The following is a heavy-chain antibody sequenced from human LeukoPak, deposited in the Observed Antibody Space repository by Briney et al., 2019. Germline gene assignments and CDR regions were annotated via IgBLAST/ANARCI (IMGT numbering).Heavy chain of an antibody. CDR3: ARDGDIVVVPAAIPFDY. CDR1: GFTFSSYS. Sequence: GGSLRLSCAASGFTFSSYSMNWVRQAPGKGLEWVSSISSSSSYIHYADSVKGRFTISRDNAKNSLYLQMNSLRAEDTAVYYCARDGDIVVVPAAIPFDYWGQGTLVTVSS. D-gene: IGHD2-2*01. J-gene: IGHJ4*02. V-gene: IGHV3-21*01. CDR2: ISSSSSYI.